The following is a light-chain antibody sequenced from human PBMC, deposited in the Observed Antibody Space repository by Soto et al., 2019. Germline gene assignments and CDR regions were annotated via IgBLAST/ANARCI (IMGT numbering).Light chain of an antibody. J-gene: IGKJ2*01. CDR2: GAS. CDR1: QSVSSSY. CDR3: QQYGSSPPYT. Sequence: EIVLTQSPGTLSLSPGERATLSCRARQSVSSSYLAWYQQKPGQAPRLLIYGASSRATGIPDRFSGSGSGTDFTLTISRLEPEDFALYYCQQYGSSPPYTFGQGTKLEIK. V-gene: IGKV3-20*01.